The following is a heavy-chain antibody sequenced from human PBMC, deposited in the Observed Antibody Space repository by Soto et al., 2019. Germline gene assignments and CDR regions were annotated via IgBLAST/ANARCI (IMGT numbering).Heavy chain of an antibody. CDR1: GGSISSGGYS. V-gene: IGHV4-30-2*01. CDR3: ARAAAAGYWFDP. D-gene: IGHD6-13*01. J-gene: IGHJ5*02. Sequence: SETLSLTFAVSGGSISSGGYSWSWIRQPPGKGLECIGYIYHSGSTYYNPSLKSRVTISVDRSKNQFSLKLSSVTAAETAVYYCARAAAAGYWFDPWGQGTLVTVSS. CDR2: IYHSGST.